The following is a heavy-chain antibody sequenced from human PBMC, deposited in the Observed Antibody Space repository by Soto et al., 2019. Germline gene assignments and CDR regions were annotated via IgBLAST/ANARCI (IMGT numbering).Heavy chain of an antibody. CDR1: GYTFIGYY. J-gene: IGHJ4*02. D-gene: IGHD6-19*01. Sequence: QVQLVQAGAEVKKPEASVKVSCKASGYTFIGYYLHWVRQAPGQGLEWMGWINPNSGDTNYAQKFQGWVTLTRDTSMNTAYMELSRLRYDDTAVYYCARAHTYSSGYYSIDYWGQGTLVTVSS. CDR3: ARAHTYSSGYYSIDY. CDR2: INPNSGDT. V-gene: IGHV1-2*04.